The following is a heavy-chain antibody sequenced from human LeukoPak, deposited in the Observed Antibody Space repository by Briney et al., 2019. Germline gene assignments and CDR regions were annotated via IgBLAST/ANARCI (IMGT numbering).Heavy chain of an antibody. CDR2: INPSGGST. CDR1: GYTFTSYY. Sequence: AAAVKVPCKSSGYTFTSYYMHWVRQAPGQGLEWMGIINPSGGSTSYAQKFQGRVTMTRDMSTSTDYMELSSLRSEDTAVYYCARSGITMVRGVTYYYYYMDVWGKGTTVTISS. CDR3: ARSGITMVRGVTYYYYYMDV. D-gene: IGHD3-10*01. J-gene: IGHJ6*03. V-gene: IGHV1-46*01.